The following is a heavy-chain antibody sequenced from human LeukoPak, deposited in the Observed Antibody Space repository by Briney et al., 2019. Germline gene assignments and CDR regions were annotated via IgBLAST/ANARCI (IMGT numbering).Heavy chain of an antibody. CDR2: ISGSGGST. Sequence: GGSLRLSCAASGFTFSSYAMSWVRQAPGKGLEWVSAISGSGGSTYYADSVKGRFTISRDNSKNTLYLQMNSLRAEDTAVYYCAKDPSWGRPQLAHFDYWGQGTLVTVSS. V-gene: IGHV3-23*01. CDR1: GFTFSSYA. CDR3: AKDPSWGRPQLAHFDY. J-gene: IGHJ4*02. D-gene: IGHD3-16*01.